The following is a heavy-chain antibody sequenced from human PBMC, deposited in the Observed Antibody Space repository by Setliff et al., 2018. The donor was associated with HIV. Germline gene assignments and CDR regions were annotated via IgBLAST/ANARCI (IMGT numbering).Heavy chain of an antibody. V-gene: IGHV1-69*13. Sequence: SVKVSCKASGGTFRGFGISWVRQAPGQGLEWMGGSIPIFGTAKYAQKFQGRVTITADESTSTAYMELSSLRSEDTAVYFCARDGLLVVKGAFDFWGQGTMVTVSS. CDR3: ARDGLLVVKGAFDF. D-gene: IGHD3-22*01. CDR2: SIPIFGTA. CDR1: GGTFRGFG. J-gene: IGHJ3*01.